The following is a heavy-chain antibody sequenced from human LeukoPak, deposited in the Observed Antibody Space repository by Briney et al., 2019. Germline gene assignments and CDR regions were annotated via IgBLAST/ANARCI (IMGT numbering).Heavy chain of an antibody. CDR1: GFTFSSYA. Sequence: GGSLRLSCAASGFTFSSYAMHWVRQAPGKGLEYVSVINSNGRNTYYVNSVKGRFIISRDNSKSTLYLQMGSLRPEDTGVYYCAREPALGDLDYWGQGTLVTVSS. CDR2: INSNGRNT. CDR3: AREPALGDLDY. V-gene: IGHV3-64*01. J-gene: IGHJ4*02. D-gene: IGHD4-17*01.